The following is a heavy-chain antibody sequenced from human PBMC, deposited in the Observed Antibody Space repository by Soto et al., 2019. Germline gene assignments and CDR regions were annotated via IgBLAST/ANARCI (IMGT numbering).Heavy chain of an antibody. Sequence: PGGSLRLSCAASGFTFSSYYMSWVRQPPGKGLEWVANIKQDGSEKYYVDSVKGRFTISRDNAKSSLSLQMNSLTVEDTAVYYCARDGYSAGFDIWGQGTMVTVSS. CDR1: GFTFSSYY. V-gene: IGHV3-7*01. CDR3: ARDGYSAGFDI. J-gene: IGHJ3*02. D-gene: IGHD5-18*01. CDR2: IKQDGSEK.